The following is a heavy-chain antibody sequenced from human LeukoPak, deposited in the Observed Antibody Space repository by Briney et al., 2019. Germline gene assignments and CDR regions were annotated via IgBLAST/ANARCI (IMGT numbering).Heavy chain of an antibody. CDR1: GGSFSVYY. CDR2: INHSGST. D-gene: IGHD3-16*02. CDR3: ARADYDYVWGSYRYDNWFDP. V-gene: IGHV4-34*01. Sequence: SETLSLTCAVYGGSFSVYYWSWIRQPPGKGLEWIGEINHSGSTNYNPSLKSRVTISVDTSKNQFSLKLSSVTAADTAVYYCARADYDYVWGSYRYDNWFDPWGQGTLVTVSS. J-gene: IGHJ5*02.